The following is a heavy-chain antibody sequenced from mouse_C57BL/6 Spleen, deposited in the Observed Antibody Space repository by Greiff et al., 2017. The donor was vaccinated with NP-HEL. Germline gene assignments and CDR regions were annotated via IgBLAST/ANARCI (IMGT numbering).Heavy chain of an antibody. Sequence: QVTLKESGPGILQSSQTLSLTCSFSGFSLSTSGMGVSWIRQPSGKGLEWLAHIYWDDDKRYNPSLKSRLTISKDTSRNQVFLKITSVDTADTATYYCASVITTVGYFDYWGQGTTLTVSS. CDR2: IYWDDDK. CDR3: ASVITTVGYFDY. V-gene: IGHV8-12*01. D-gene: IGHD1-1*01. CDR1: GFSLSTSGMG. J-gene: IGHJ2*01.